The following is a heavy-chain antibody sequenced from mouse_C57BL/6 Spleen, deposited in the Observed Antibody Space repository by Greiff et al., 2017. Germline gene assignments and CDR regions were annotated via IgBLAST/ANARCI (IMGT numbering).Heavy chain of an antibody. J-gene: IGHJ1*03. V-gene: IGHV6-6*01. Sequence: EVQLQQSGGGLVQPGGSMKLSCAASGFTFSDAWMDWVRQSPEKGLEWVAEIRNKANNHATYYAESVKGRFTISRDDSKSSVYLQMNSLRAEDTGIYYCTKTTVVARYFDVWGTGTTVTVSS. D-gene: IGHD1-1*01. CDR2: IRNKANNHAT. CDR1: GFTFSDAW. CDR3: TKTTVVARYFDV.